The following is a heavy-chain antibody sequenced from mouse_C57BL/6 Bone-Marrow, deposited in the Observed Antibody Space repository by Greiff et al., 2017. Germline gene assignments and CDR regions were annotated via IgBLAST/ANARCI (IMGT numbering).Heavy chain of an antibody. D-gene: IGHD2-3*01. CDR1: GFTFSSYA. CDR2: ISDGGSYT. V-gene: IGHV5-4*01. J-gene: IGHJ1*03. Sequence: EVQGVESGGGLVKPGGSLKLSCAASGFTFSSYAMSWVRQTPEKRLEWVATISDGGSYTYYPDNVKGRFTISRDNAKNNLYLQMSHLKSEDTAMYYCARAYDGPRYFDVWGTGTTVTVSS. CDR3: ARAYDGPRYFDV.